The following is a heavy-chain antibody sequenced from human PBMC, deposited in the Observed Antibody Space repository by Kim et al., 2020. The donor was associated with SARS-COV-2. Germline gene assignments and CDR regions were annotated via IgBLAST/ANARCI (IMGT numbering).Heavy chain of an antibody. Sequence: GGSLRLSCAASGFTFSSYGMHWVRQAPGKGLEWVAVIWYDGSNKYYADSVKGRFTISRDNSKNTLYLQMNSLRAEDTAVYYCARDFIVGATAPFDYWGQGTLVTVSS. CDR2: IWYDGSNK. D-gene: IGHD1-26*01. J-gene: IGHJ4*02. CDR3: ARDFIVGATAPFDY. CDR1: GFTFSSYG. V-gene: IGHV3-33*01.